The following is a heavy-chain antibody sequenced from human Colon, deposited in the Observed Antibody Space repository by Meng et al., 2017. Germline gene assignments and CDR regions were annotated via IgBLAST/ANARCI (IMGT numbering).Heavy chain of an antibody. CDR3: ARGYSSGEGYFDY. V-gene: IGHV4-61*01. Sequence: QAHVQDLDQRLEGPSGALSLTWTVPCGSFSSGSHYWNWIRQTPGKGLEWIGYMYFSGSTNYNPSLKSRVTMSVDTSKNQFSLKLSSVTAADTALYYCARGYSSGEGYFDYWGQGTLVTVSS. CDR1: CGSFSSGSHY. D-gene: IGHD6-19*01. CDR2: MYFSGST. J-gene: IGHJ4*02.